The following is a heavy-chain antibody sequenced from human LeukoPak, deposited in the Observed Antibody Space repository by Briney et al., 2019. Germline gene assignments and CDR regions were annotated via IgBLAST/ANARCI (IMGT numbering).Heavy chain of an antibody. CDR1: GGSISSYY. V-gene: IGHV4-59*12. D-gene: IGHD3-10*01. CDR2: IYYSGST. CDR3: ARYGSGSRSTADWFDP. Sequence: SETLSLTCTVSGGSISSYYWSWIRQPPGKGLEWIGYIYYSGSTYYNPSLKSRVTISVDTSKNQFSLKLSSVTAADTAVYYCARYGSGSRSTADWFDPWGQGTLVTVSS. J-gene: IGHJ5*02.